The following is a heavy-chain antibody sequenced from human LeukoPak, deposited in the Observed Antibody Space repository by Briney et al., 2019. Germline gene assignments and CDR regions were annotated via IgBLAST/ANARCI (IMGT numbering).Heavy chain of an antibody. CDR2: ISSSSSYI. CDR3: ATTYYDILTGYS. J-gene: IGHJ5*01. D-gene: IGHD3-9*01. V-gene: IGHV3-21*01. CDR1: GFTFSSYS. Sequence: GGSLRHPCAASGFTFSSYSMNWVRQAPGKGLEWVSSISSSSSYIYYADSVKGRFTISRDNAKNSLYLQMNSLRAEDTAVYYCATTYYDILTGYSWGQGTLVTVSS.